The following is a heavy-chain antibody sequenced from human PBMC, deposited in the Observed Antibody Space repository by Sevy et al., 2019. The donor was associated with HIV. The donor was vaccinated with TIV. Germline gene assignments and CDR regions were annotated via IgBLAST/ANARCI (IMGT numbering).Heavy chain of an antibody. CDR3: TRGLYYYDSSGYYSAEYFQH. V-gene: IGHV3-49*03. CDR1: GFTFGDYA. CDR2: IRSKAYGGTT. D-gene: IGHD3-22*01. J-gene: IGHJ1*01. Sequence: GGSLRLSCTASGFTFGDYAMSWFRQAPGKGLEWLGFIRSKAYGGTTEYAASVKGRFTISRDDSKSIAYLQMNSLKTEDTAVYYCTRGLYYYDSSGYYSAEYFQHWGQGTLVTVSS.